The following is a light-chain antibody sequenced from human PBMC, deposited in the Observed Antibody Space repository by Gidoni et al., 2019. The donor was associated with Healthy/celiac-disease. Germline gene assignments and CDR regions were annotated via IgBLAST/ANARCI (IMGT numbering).Light chain of an antibody. CDR2: AAS. V-gene: IGKV1-17*01. CDR1: QGIRTD. J-gene: IGKJ2*01. Sequence: DIQLPQSPSSLSASVGDRVTITCRASQGIRTDLGWYQQKPGKAPKRLIYAASSLQSGVPSRFSGSGSGTEFTLTISSLQPEDFATYYCLQHNSYPYTFXQXTKLEIK. CDR3: LQHNSYPYT.